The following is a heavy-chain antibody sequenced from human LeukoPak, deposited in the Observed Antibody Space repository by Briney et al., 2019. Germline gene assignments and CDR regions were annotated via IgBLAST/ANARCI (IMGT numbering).Heavy chain of an antibody. CDR1: GGSISSGGYY. J-gene: IGHJ4*02. CDR2: IYSGGST. D-gene: IGHD6-19*01. Sequence: PSETLSLTCTVSGGSISSGGYYWSWVCQAPGKGLEWVSLIYSGGSTYYADSVKGRFTISRDNSKNTLYLQMNSLRAEDTAVYYCVESHGYSSAWRQFDYWGQGTLVTVSS. CDR3: VESHGYSSAWRQFDY. V-gene: IGHV3-66*01.